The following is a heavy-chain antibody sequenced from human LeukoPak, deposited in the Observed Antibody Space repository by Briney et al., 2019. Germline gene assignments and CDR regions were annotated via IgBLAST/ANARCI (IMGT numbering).Heavy chain of an antibody. CDR3: ASTDYYGSGSYYTPLGY. Sequence: SETLSLTCTVSGGSISSYYWSWIRQPPGKGLEWIGYIYYSGSTNYNPSLKSRVTISVDTSKNQFSLKLSSVTAVDTAVYYCASTDYYGSGSYYTPLGYWGQGTLVTVSS. J-gene: IGHJ4*02. CDR2: IYYSGST. D-gene: IGHD3-10*01. CDR1: GGSISSYY. V-gene: IGHV4-59*08.